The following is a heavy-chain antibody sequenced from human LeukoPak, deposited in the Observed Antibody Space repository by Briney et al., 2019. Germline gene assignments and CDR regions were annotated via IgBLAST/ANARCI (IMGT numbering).Heavy chain of an antibody. V-gene: IGHV4-31*01. Sequence: SETLSLTCTVSGGSINNGGYYWSWIRQHPGKGLEWIGYIYYSGSSYYNPSLRSQVTISVDTSKNHFSLKLGSVTAADTAVYYCARNRDGYNSFDYWGQGTLVTVSS. CDR1: GGSINNGGYY. D-gene: IGHD5-24*01. CDR2: IYYSGSS. CDR3: ARNRDGYNSFDY. J-gene: IGHJ4*02.